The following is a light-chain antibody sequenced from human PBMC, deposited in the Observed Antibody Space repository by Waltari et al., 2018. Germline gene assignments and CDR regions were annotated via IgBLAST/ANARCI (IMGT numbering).Light chain of an antibody. CDR1: QSLVTRDGNTS. J-gene: IGKJ4*01. CDR3: MQATHWPALT. Sequence: DVVMNKSLLSMPVTRGQPAAICCRSSQSLVTRDGNTSLNWFHQSTGQSPRRLIYKVSNRDSGVPDRFSGSGSGTDFTLKISRVEAEDVGVYYCMQATHWPALTFGGGTKVEIK. CDR2: KVS. V-gene: IGKV2-30*01.